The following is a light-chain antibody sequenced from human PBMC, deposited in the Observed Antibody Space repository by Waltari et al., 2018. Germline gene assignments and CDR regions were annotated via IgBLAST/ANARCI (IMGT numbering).Light chain of an antibody. CDR1: TSGVGGYNY. J-gene: IGLJ2*01. V-gene: IGLV2-14*03. Sequence: QSALTQPASVSGSPGQPTTISCTGTTSGVGGYNYVSWYTQNPGKAPILMIYDVSNRPSGVLNHVSCSKSGDTAYMIISGLHASDEADYYCSPYASDRDVVFGGGTKLTVI. CDR3: SPYASDRDVV. CDR2: DVS.